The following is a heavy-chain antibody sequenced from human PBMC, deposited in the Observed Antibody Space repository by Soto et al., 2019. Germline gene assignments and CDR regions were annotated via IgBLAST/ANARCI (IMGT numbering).Heavy chain of an antibody. V-gene: IGHV4-39*01. J-gene: IGHJ4*02. Sequence: SETLSLTCTVSGGSISSSSYYWGWIRQPPGKGLEWIGSIYYSGSTYYNPSLKSRVTISVDTSKNQFSLKLSSVTAADTAVYYCARRLTMVRGVTHFDYWGQGTLVTVSS. CDR1: GGSISSSSYY. D-gene: IGHD3-10*01. CDR3: ARRLTMVRGVTHFDY. CDR2: IYYSGST.